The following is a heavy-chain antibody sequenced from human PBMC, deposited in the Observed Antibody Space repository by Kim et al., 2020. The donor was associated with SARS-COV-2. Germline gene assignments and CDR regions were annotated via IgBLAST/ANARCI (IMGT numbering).Heavy chain of an antibody. CDR3: ARDYNYGDYKSYYFDC. CDR1: GFTVSGTS. CDR2: IYSGGNT. J-gene: IGHJ4*02. V-gene: IGHV3-53*01. Sequence: GGSLRLSCAASGFTVSGTSMSWVRQAPGKGLEWVSRIYSGGNTYYTDSVKGRFTISRDNSRNTLYLQMNSLRAEYTAVYYCARDYNYGDYKSYYFDCWGQGTLVTVSS. D-gene: IGHD4-17*01.